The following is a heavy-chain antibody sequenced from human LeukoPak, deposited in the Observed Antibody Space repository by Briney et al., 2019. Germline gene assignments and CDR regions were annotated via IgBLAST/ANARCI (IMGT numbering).Heavy chain of an antibody. CDR3: ARDLYTGSGWSGGAFDI. CDR1: GFTVDSNY. V-gene: IGHV3-66*01. CDR2: IYSGGST. D-gene: IGHD6-19*01. J-gene: IGHJ3*02. Sequence: GGSLRLSCAASGFTVDSNYMTWVRQAPGKGLEWVSGIYSGGSTYYADSVRGRFTISRDNSKNTLYLQMNSLRAEDTAMYYCARDLYTGSGWSGGAFDIWGQGTMVTVSS.